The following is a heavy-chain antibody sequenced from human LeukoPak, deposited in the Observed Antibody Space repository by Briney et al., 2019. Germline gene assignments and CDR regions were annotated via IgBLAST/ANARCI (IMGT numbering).Heavy chain of an antibody. V-gene: IGHV1-46*01. J-gene: IGHJ3*02. Sequence: ASVKVSYKASGYTFTNYYIHWVRQAPGQGLERMGLINPGGGNTNYAQNFQGRVTMTRDTSASTVYMELSSLRSEDTAIYYCARIRDGYNDAYGIWGQGTVVTVPS. CDR3: ARIRDGYNDAYGI. CDR1: GYTFTNYY. CDR2: INPGGGNT. D-gene: IGHD5-24*01.